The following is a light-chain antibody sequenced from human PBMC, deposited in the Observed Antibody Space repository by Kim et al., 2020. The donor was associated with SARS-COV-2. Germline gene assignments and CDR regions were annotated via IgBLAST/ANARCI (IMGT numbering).Light chain of an antibody. J-gene: IGLJ1*01. CDR1: SGSIASNY. CDR2: EDN. V-gene: IGLV6-57*02. Sequence: GKTVTISCTGSSGSIASNYVQWYQQRPGSAPPTVIYEDNQRPPGVPARLSGSIDSSSNSASLTIAGLKTDDAADYYCQSYDNSHYVFGTGTKVTVL. CDR3: QSYDNSHYV.